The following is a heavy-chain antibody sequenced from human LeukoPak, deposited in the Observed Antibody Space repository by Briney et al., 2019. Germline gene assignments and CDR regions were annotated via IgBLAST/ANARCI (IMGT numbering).Heavy chain of an antibody. CDR2: IVPIFGTP. D-gene: IGHD5-18*01. V-gene: IGHV1-69*06. CDR1: GGTLNSYA. Sequence: ASVKVSCKTSGGTLNSYAISWVRQAPGQGLEWMGGIVPIFGTPSYAQKFQGRVTISADTSTGTAYMELSSLRSEDTAIYFCARGGHTAMVLYYYYMDVWGNGTTVTVSS. J-gene: IGHJ6*03. CDR3: ARGGHTAMVLYYYYMDV.